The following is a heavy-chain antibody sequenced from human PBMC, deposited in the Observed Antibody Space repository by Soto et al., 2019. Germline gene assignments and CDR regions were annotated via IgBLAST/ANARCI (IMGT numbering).Heavy chain of an antibody. V-gene: IGHV4-59*01. D-gene: IGHD6-19*01. CDR1: GGSISSDS. J-gene: IGHJ4*02. CDR3: ARRSRSSSGWDFLDY. Sequence: QVQLQESGPGLVKPSETLSLTCTVSGGSISSDSWSWIRQSPGKALEWIGYSYYNGVTKYNPSLTSRVTISVDTSQNQFSLRLTSVAAADTAVYYCARRSRSSSGWDFLDYWGQGTLVTVSS. CDR2: SYYNGVT.